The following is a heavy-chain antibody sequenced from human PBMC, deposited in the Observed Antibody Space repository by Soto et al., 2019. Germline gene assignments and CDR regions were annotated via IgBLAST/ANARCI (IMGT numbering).Heavy chain of an antibody. D-gene: IGHD3-9*01. CDR2: IWSDGSNK. CDR1: GFTFSTYG. V-gene: IGHV3-33*01. Sequence: QVQLVESGGGVVQPGRSLRLSCAASGFTFSTYGMHWVRQAPGKGLEWVALIWSDGSNKYYADSVRGRFTISRDNCKKTLCLQMNSLRAEDTAVYYCVSVFDTGSFDLWGQGNMVTVSS. J-gene: IGHJ4*02. CDR3: VSVFDTGSFDL.